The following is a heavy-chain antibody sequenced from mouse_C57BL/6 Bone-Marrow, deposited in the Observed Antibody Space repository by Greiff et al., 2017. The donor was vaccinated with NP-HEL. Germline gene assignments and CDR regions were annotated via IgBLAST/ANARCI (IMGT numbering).Heavy chain of an antibody. J-gene: IGHJ2*01. CDR2: TSTYYGDP. CDR3: ALLVVYDGYY. D-gene: IGHD2-3*01. V-gene: IGHV1-67*01. CDR1: GYTFTDHA. Sequence: VQLQQSGPELVRPGVSVKISCNGSGYTFTDHAMHWVKQSHAKSLEWIGVTSTYYGDPSYNLKVKVKATMTVEKSSSTAYMALARLTSEDSAVYSCALLVVYDGYYWGQGTTLTVSS.